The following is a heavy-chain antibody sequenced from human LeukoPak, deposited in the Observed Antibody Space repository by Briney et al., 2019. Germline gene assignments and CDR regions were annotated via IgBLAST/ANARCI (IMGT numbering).Heavy chain of an antibody. V-gene: IGHV3-30-3*01. J-gene: IGHJ4*02. CDR3: ARGRPHGNDY. CDR1: GFTFSSYA. D-gene: IGHD4-23*01. CDR2: ISYDGSNK. Sequence: GGSLRLSCAASGFTFSSYAMHWVRQAPGKGLEWVAVISYDGSNKYYADSVKGRFTISRDNSKNTLYLQMNSLRAEDTAVYYCARGRPHGNDYWGQGTWSPSPQ.